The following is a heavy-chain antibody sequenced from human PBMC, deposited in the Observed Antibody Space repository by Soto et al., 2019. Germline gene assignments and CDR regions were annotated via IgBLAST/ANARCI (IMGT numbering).Heavy chain of an antibody. CDR3: AKAYTWPAHSYYGDYGECAFDI. D-gene: IGHD4-17*01. J-gene: IGHJ3*02. CDR2: VNSDGDTT. Sequence: PGGSLRLSCAASGFTFRNYWMHWVRQAPGKGLVWVSRVNSDGDTTYYADSVKGRFTISRDNAKNTLHLQMNSLGAEDTAVYYCAKAYTWPAHSYYGDYGECAFDIWGQGTMVTVSS. V-gene: IGHV3-74*01. CDR1: GFTFRNYW.